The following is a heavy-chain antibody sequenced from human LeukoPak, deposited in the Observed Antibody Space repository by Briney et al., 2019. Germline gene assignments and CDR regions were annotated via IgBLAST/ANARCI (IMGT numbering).Heavy chain of an antibody. J-gene: IGHJ4*02. CDR3: ARGLSGYASSLGY. Sequence: GGSLRLSCAASGFTFSSYWMHWVRQAPGKGLVWVSRINSDGSSTSYADSVRGRFSISRDNAKSTLYLQMNSLRAEDTAVYYCARGLSGYASSLGYWGQGTLVTVSA. D-gene: IGHD6-6*01. V-gene: IGHV3-74*01. CDR1: GFTFSSYW. CDR2: INSDGSST.